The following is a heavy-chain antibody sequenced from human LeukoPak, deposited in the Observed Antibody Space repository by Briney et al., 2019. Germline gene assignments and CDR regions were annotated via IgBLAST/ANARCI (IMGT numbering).Heavy chain of an antibody. CDR1: GFTFSSYA. V-gene: IGHV3-23*01. CDR2: ISGSGGST. D-gene: IGHD2-2*01. CDR3: AKSPHCSSTSCPHYYYYGMDV. J-gene: IGHJ6*02. Sequence: GGSLRLSCAGSGFTFSSYAMSWVRQAPGKGLEWVSVISGSGGSTYYADSVKGRFTISRDNSKNTLYLQMNSLRAEDTAVYYCAKSPHCSSTSCPHYYYYGMDVWGQGTTVIVSS.